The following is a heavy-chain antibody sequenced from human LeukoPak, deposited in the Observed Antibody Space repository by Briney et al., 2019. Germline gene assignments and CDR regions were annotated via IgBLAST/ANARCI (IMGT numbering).Heavy chain of an antibody. V-gene: IGHV3-69-1*01. J-gene: IGHJ4*02. CDR1: GLTVSSNF. D-gene: IGHD3-3*01. Sequence: PGGSLRLSCAATGLTVSSNFMSWVRQAPGKGLEWVSYLGSDGDIYYADSVKGRFTISRDNVMNSLYLQMKSLRAEDTAIYYCARISTVFERIWGQGTLVTVSS. CDR2: LGSDGDI. CDR3: ARISTVFERI.